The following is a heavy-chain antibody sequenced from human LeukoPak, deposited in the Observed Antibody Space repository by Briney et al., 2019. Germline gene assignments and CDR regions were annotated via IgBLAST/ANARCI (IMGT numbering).Heavy chain of an antibody. CDR3: ARVGDYALKD. CDR2: IYTSGST. D-gene: IGHD3-16*01. V-gene: IGHV4-61*02. J-gene: IGHJ4*02. Sequence: NPSETLSLTCTVSGGSISSGSYYWSWIRQPAGKGLEWIGRIYTSGSTNYNPSLKSRVTISVDTSKNQFSLKLSSVTAADTAVYYCARVGDYALKDWGQGTLVTVSS. CDR1: GGSISSGSYY.